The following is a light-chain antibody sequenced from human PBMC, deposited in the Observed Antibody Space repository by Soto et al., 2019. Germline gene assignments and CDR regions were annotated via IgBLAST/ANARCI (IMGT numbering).Light chain of an antibody. V-gene: IGLV2-14*01. Sequence: QSALTQPASVSGSPGQSISISCTGTSSDVGAYNFVSWYQQHPGKAPKLMIYEVRNRPSGVSNRFSGSKSGNTASLTISGLQAEYEADYYCSSYTSSSTLVFGSGTKLTVL. CDR1: SSDVGAYNF. CDR3: SSYTSSSTLV. J-gene: IGLJ1*01. CDR2: EVR.